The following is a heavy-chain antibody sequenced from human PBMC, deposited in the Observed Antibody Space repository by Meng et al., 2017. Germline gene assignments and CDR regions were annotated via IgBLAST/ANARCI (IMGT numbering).Heavy chain of an antibody. CDR1: GGTFSSYT. CDR2: IIPILGIA. D-gene: IGHD3-22*01. CDR3: ARDPHYYDSRGEFDP. J-gene: IGHJ5*02. Sequence: QVQLVRSGGEVKKTGSSVKVACKAYGGTFSSYTISWVRQAPGQGLEWMGRIIPILGIANYAQKFKGRVTITADKSTSTAYMELSSLRSEDTAVYYCARDPHYYDSRGEFDPWGQGTLVTVSS. V-gene: IGHV1-69*08.